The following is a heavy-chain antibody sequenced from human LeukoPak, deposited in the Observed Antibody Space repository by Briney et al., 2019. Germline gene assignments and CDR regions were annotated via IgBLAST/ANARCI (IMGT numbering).Heavy chain of an antibody. D-gene: IGHD3-9*01. CDR1: GFTFTNAW. V-gene: IGHV3-15*01. CDR3: TTALNFDILPGLYQPIAAFDI. Sequence: GGSLRLSCEASGFTFTNAWMNWVRQAPGKGPEGVGRMKLKRDGGATEYAAPVKGSFTISIDDSKNTVYLQMNSLKTEDTGVYYCTTALNFDILPGLYQPIAAFDIWGQGTLVAVSS. J-gene: IGHJ3*02. CDR2: MKLKRDGGAT.